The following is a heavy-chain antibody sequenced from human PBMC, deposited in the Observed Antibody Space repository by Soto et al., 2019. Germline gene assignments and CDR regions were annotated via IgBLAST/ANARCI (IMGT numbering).Heavy chain of an antibody. CDR1: GFTFSHYA. Sequence: EVQLLQSGGGLVQPGGSLRLSCAASGFTFSHYAMSWVRQAPGKGLEWVSLISGSGVTTHYADSVKGRFTISRDSSKNTVYLQMNSLRAEDTAVYYCARDLVAKLEYWGQGTLVTVSS. CDR2: ISGSGVTT. J-gene: IGHJ4*02. D-gene: IGHD2-21*01. V-gene: IGHV3-23*01. CDR3: ARDLVAKLEY.